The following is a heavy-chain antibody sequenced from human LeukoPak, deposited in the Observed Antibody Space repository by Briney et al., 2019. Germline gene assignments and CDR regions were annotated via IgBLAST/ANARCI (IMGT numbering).Heavy chain of an antibody. Sequence: GGSLRLSCAASGFTFDDYAMHWVRQAPGKGLEWVSGISWNSGSIGYADSVKGRFTISRDNAKNSLYLQMNSLRAEDTALYYCASIVGALRAQDDAFDIWGQGTMVTVSS. CDR1: GFTFDDYA. CDR3: ASIVGALRAQDDAFDI. V-gene: IGHV3-9*01. J-gene: IGHJ3*02. CDR2: ISWNSGSI. D-gene: IGHD1-26*01.